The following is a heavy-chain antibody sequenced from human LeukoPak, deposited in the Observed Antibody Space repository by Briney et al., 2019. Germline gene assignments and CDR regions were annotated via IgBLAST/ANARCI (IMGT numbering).Heavy chain of an antibody. V-gene: IGHV1-2*02. Sequence: ASVTVSCRASGYTFTGYYMHWVRQAPGQGGEWMGWINPNSGGTNYAQKFQGRVTMTRDTSISTAYMELSRLRSDDTAVYYCARGIGGSGWHDWGQGTLVTVSS. CDR1: GYTFTGYY. D-gene: IGHD6-19*01. CDR3: ARGIGGSGWHD. J-gene: IGHJ4*02. CDR2: INPNSGGT.